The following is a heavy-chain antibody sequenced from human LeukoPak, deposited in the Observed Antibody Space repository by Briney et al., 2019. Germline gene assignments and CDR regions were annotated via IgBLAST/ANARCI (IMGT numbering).Heavy chain of an antibody. CDR1: GFTFSSYS. V-gene: IGHV3-21*01. CDR2: ISSSSSYL. CDR3: ARAGYYYYGIDV. J-gene: IGHJ6*02. Sequence: PGGSLRLSCAASGFTFSSYSMNWVRQAPGKGLEWVSSISSSSSYLYYADSVKGRFTISRDNAKNSLYLQMNSLRAEDTAVYYCARAGYYYYGIDVWGQGTTVTVSS.